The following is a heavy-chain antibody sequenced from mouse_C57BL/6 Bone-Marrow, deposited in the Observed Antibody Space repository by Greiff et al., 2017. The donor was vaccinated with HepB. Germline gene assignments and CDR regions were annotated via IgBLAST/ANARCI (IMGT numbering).Heavy chain of an antibody. CDR2: IDPSDSYT. Sequence: QVQLQQPGAELVKPGASVKLSCKASGYTFTSYWMQWVKQRPGQGLEWIGEIDPSDSYTNYNQKFKGKATLTVDTSSSTAYMQLSSLTSEDSAVYYCASPPYWERGAWFAYWGQGTLVTVSA. J-gene: IGHJ3*01. CDR1: GYTFTSYW. V-gene: IGHV1-50*01. CDR3: ASPPYWERGAWFAY. D-gene: IGHD4-1*01.